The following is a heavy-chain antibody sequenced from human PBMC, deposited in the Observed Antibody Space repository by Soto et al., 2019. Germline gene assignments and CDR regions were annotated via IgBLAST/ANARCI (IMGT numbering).Heavy chain of an antibody. CDR3: ARAGEYCSGTSCYTGGHWFDP. V-gene: IGHV1-8*01. CDR2: MNPNSGNT. CDR1: GYTFTSYD. J-gene: IGHJ5*02. Sequence: QVQLVQSGAEVKKPGASVKVSCKASGYTFTSYDINWVRQATGQGLEWMGWMNPNSGNTGYAQKAQGRVTMTRNTSISTVYMELSSLRSEDTAVYYCARAGEYCSGTSCYTGGHWFDPWGQGTLVTVSS. D-gene: IGHD2-2*02.